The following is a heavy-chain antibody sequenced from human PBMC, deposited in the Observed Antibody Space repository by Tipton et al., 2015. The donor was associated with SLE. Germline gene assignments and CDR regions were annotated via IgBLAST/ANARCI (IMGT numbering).Heavy chain of an antibody. CDR3: ARGMVTWRGAIVGVDV. CDR2: IYHSGST. CDR1: GDAISSNY. J-gene: IGHJ6*02. D-gene: IGHD2-21*02. V-gene: IGHV4-59*08. Sequence: GLVKPSETLSLTCSVSGDAISSNYWSWFRQPPGKGLEWIGKIYHSGSTNYNPSLKSRVTISVDTSKNQFSLKVTSVTAADTAVYYCARGMVTWRGAIVGVDVWGQGTTVNVSS.